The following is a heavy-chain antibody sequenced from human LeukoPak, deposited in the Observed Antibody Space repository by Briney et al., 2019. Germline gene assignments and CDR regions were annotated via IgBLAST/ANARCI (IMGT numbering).Heavy chain of an antibody. Sequence: QPGPSLRLAWAASGSTFSNYWMHSVRQPAGNWLGWVSRVNSDGSSTGYADSVKGRFTIYRDSAKNTLYLQMNSLRAEDTAVYYCARGSGDGYNWLFDSWGQGTLVTVSS. CDR2: VNSDGSST. J-gene: IGHJ5*01. CDR1: GSTFSNYW. D-gene: IGHD5-24*01. V-gene: IGHV3-74*01. CDR3: ARGSGDGYNWLFDS.